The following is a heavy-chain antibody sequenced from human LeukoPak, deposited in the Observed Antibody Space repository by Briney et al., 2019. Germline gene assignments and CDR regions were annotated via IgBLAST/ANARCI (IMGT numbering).Heavy chain of an antibody. CDR1: GGSFIGYY. CDR3: ARVPLRFLEPFDY. D-gene: IGHD3-3*01. CDR2: INHSGGA. Sequence: PSEPLSLTCAVYGGSFIGYYWSWIRQPPGKGLEWIGEINHSGGANYNPSLKSRVIISADTSKSQFSLKLGSVTAADTAAYYCARVPLRFLEPFDYWGQGTLVTVSS. V-gene: IGHV4-34*01. J-gene: IGHJ4*02.